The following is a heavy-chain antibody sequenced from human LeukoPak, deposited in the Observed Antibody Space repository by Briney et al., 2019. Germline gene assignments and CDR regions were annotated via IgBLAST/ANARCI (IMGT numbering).Heavy chain of an antibody. D-gene: IGHD2-15*01. J-gene: IGHJ4*02. CDR2: ISGSGAST. CDR3: AKGRAVEVVAAFNY. CDR1: GFTFSSYA. V-gene: IGHV3-23*01. Sequence: AGGSLRLSCAASGFTFSSYAMSWVRQAPGKGLEWDSAISGSGASTYYADSVKGRFTISRDNSKNTLYLQMNSLRAEDTAVYYCAKGRAVEVVAAFNYWGQGTVVTVSS.